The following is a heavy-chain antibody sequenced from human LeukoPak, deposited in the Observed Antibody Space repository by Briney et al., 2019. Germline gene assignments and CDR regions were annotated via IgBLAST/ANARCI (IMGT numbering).Heavy chain of an antibody. CDR3: ARVTTVTRSPWSWGPKKIGQEVNWFDP. CDR1: GYTFSDYS. D-gene: IGHD4-17*01. V-gene: IGHV1-18*01. Sequence: GASLRVSCKASGYTFSDYSITWVRQAPGQGLEWMGWTSPYNADTNYAQNFQGRVTMTTDRSTRTAYMELRNLRSDDTAVYYCARVTTVTRSPWSWGPKKIGQEVNWFDPWGQGTLITVS. J-gene: IGHJ5*02. CDR2: TSPYNADT.